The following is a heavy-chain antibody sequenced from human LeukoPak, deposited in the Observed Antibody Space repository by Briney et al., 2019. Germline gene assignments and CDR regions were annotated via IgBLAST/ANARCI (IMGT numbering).Heavy chain of an antibody. CDR3: AASSLHTNFDY. CDR1: GFTFTSSA. J-gene: IGHJ4*02. Sequence: ASVKVSCKASGFTFTSSAVQWVRQARGQRLEWIGWIVVGSGNTNYAQKFQERVTITRDMSTSTAYMELSGLRSEDTAVYYCAASSLHTNFDYWGQGTLVTVSS. V-gene: IGHV1-58*01. D-gene: IGHD1-26*01. CDR2: IVVGSGNT.